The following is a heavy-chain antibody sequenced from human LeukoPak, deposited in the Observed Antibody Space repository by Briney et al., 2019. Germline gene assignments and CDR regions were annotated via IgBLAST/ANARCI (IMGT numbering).Heavy chain of an antibody. CDR2: INPNHPNNGGT. Sequence: GASVRVSCKASGYTFTSYYMHWVRQAPGQGLEWMGWINPNHPNNGGTNYAQKFQDRVTMTRDTSISTAYMELSSLRSDDTAVYYCARGSVTMSLHYWGQGTLVTVSS. CDR1: GYTFTSYY. J-gene: IGHJ4*02. CDR3: ARGSVTMSLHY. V-gene: IGHV1-2*02. D-gene: IGHD3-10*02.